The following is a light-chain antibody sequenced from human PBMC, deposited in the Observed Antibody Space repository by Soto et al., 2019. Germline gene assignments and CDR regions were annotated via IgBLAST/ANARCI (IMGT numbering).Light chain of an antibody. Sequence: QSVLTQPASVSGSTGQSSTISRIETSSDICGYYYVSWYQHHPGKAPTLIIYQVTNRPSGVSQRCSGSKSGNTASLTISGLQAEDEADYYCTSYSSSSTFYGYGTGTKVTV. CDR1: SSDICGYYY. CDR2: QVT. CDR3: TSYSSSSTFYG. V-gene: IGLV2-14*01. J-gene: IGLJ1*01.